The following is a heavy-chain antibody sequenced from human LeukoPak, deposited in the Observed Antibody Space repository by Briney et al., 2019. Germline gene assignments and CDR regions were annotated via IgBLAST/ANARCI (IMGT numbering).Heavy chain of an antibody. D-gene: IGHD3-22*01. V-gene: IGHV4-39*01. CDR3: ARLQYYYDSNGYYSLYYFDY. Sequence: SETLSLTCTDSGDSISSSSYYWGWIRQPPGKGLEWIGNIYYSGSTYYNPSLRSRLTISLDTSKNQFSLTLSSVTAADTAVYYCARLQYYYDSNGYYSLYYFDYWGQGTVVTVSS. J-gene: IGHJ4*02. CDR1: GDSISSSSYY. CDR2: IYYSGST.